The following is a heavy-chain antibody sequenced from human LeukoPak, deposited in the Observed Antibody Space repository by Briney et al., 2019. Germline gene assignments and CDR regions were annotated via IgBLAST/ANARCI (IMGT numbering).Heavy chain of an antibody. J-gene: IGHJ3*02. CDR2: ISYDGSSK. V-gene: IGHV3-30*03. CDR3: ARARSSYGYGDAFDI. CDR1: GFTFSNYG. Sequence: GASLRLSCAASGFTFSNYGMHWVRQAPGKGLEWVAVISYDGSSKYYADSVKGRFTISRDNSKNTLYLQMNSLRAEDTAVYYCARARSSYGYGDAFDIWGQGTMVTVSS. D-gene: IGHD5-18*01.